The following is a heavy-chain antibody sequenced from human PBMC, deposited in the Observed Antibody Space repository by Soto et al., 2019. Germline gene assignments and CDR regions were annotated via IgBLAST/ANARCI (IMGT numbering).Heavy chain of an antibody. CDR3: ARLQEGAFDI. V-gene: IGHV4-59*01. Sequence: QVQLQESGPGLVKPSETLSLTCTVSGGSISSYYWSWIRQPPGKGLEWIGYIYYSGSTNYNPSLKSRVTISVDTSKNQFSLKLSSVTAADTAVYYRARLQEGAFDIWGQGTMVTVSS. CDR1: GGSISSYY. J-gene: IGHJ3*02. CDR2: IYYSGST.